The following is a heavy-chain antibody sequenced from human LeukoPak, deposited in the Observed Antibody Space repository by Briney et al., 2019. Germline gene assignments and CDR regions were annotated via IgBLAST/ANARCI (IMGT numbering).Heavy chain of an antibody. CDR1: GFTFDDYA. D-gene: IGHD3-22*01. Sequence: GGSLRLSCAASGFTFDDYAMHWVRQAPGKGLEWVSGISWNSGSIGYADSVKGRLTVSRDNAKNSLYLQMNSPRAEDTALYYCAKGRRGYYDSSGYFDYWGQGTLVTVSS. CDR3: AKGRRGYYDSSGYFDY. J-gene: IGHJ4*02. V-gene: IGHV3-9*01. CDR2: ISWNSGSI.